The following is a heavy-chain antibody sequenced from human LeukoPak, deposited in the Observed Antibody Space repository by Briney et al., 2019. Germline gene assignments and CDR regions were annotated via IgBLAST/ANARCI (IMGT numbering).Heavy chain of an antibody. CDR1: GYTLTELS. D-gene: IGHD3-22*01. CDR3: ATHSIVVRQHWFDP. J-gene: IGHJ5*02. Sequence: ASVKVSCKVSGYTLTELSMHWVRQAPGKGLEWMGGFDPEDGETIYAQKFQGRVTMTEDTSTDTAYMELSSLRSEDTAVYYCATHSIVVRQHWFDPWGQGTLVTVSS. V-gene: IGHV1-24*01. CDR2: FDPEDGET.